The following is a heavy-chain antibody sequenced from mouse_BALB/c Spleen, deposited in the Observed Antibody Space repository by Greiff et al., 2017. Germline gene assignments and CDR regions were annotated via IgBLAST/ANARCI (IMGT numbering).Heavy chain of an antibody. CDR3: ARESYDGFAY. V-gene: IGHV5-6-5*01. D-gene: IGHD1-1*01. CDR1: GFTFSSYA. Sequence: EVMLVESGGGLVKPGGSLKLSCAASGFTFSSYAMSWVRQTPEKRLEWVASISSGGSTYYPDSVKGRFTISRDNARNILYLQMSSLRSEDTAMYYCARESYDGFAYWGQGTLVTVSA. J-gene: IGHJ3*01. CDR2: ISSGGST.